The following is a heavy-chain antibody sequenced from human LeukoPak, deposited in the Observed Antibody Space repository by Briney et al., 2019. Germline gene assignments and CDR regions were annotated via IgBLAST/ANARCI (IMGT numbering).Heavy chain of an antibody. CDR2: IYYSGST. D-gene: IGHD6-19*01. J-gene: IGHJ4*02. CDR3: ARYSSGWYYFDY. Sequence: SETLSLTCTVSGGSISSYYWSWIRQPPGKGLEWIGYIYYSGSTNYNPSLKSRVTISVDTSKNQFSLKLSSVTAADTAVYYCARYSSGWYYFDYWGQGTLVTVSS. V-gene: IGHV4-59*01. CDR1: GGSISSYY.